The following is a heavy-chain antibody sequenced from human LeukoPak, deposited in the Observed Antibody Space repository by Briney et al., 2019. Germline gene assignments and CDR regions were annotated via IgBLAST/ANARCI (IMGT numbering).Heavy chain of an antibody. CDR1: GFTFSNYW. D-gene: IGHD3-3*01. Sequence: GGSLRLSCAASGFTFSNYWMHWVRQAPGKGLVWVSRINSDGSSTSYADSVKGRFTISRDNAKNTLYLQMNSLRAEDTAVYHCARGDDFWSGPKGPWGQGTLVTVSS. CDR3: ARGDDFWSGPKGP. V-gene: IGHV3-74*01. CDR2: INSDGSST. J-gene: IGHJ5*02.